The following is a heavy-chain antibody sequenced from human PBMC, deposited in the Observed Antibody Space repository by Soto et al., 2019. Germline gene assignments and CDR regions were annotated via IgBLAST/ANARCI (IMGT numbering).Heavy chain of an antibody. CDR2: INADGSDT. V-gene: IGHV3-74*01. CDR1: GFTFSSDG. Sequence: GGSLRLSCAASGFTFSSDGMHWVRQPPGKGLVWVSRINADGSDTDYADSVKGRFIIFRDNAKSTLYLHMNTVRAEDTAIYFCARDSTTGLDYWGQGTLVTVSS. D-gene: IGHD4-17*01. CDR3: ARDSTTGLDY. J-gene: IGHJ4*02.